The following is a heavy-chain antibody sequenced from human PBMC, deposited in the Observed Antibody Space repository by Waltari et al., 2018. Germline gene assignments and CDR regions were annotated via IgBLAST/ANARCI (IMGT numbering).Heavy chain of an antibody. Sequence: EVPLLESGGVLVPPGESLGLSCAVSGFPLTDFPMPWVRQVSGKGLEWVSSIRNSGDTPFYADSVRGRFTIAKDIAKNTLFLDMSGLRGEDTATYYCAKSSFNYDFVMATWGQGALVTVSS. CDR2: IRNSGDTP. CDR1: GFPLTDFP. J-gene: IGHJ5*02. D-gene: IGHD3-3*01. V-gene: IGHV3-23*01. CDR3: AKSSFNYDFVMAT.